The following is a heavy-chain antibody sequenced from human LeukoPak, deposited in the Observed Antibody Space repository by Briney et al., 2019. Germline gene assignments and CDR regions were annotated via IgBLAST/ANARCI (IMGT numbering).Heavy chain of an antibody. D-gene: IGHD7-27*01. V-gene: IGHV3-23*01. CDR2: IRGSGGDI. CDR3: AKPGVARGFDY. CDR1: GFTFSTYA. Sequence: TGGSLRLSCAASGFTFSTYALSWVRQAPGKGLEWVSAIRGSGGDIYYADSVKGRFTISRDNSKNTLYLQMNSLRAEDTAIDYCAKPGVARGFDYWGQGTLVTVSS. J-gene: IGHJ4*02.